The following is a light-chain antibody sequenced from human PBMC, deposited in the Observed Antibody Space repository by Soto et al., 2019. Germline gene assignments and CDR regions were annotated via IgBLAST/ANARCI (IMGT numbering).Light chain of an antibody. CDR2: DVT. CDR3: TSYTSDSALI. V-gene: IGLV2-14*03. J-gene: IGLJ2*01. Sequence: QSALTQPASVSGSPGQSVTISCTGTSSNIGGYRDVSWYQQLPGKAPKLMIHDVTNRPSGVSDRFSGSKSGNTASLTISGLQAEDEADYYCTSYTSDSALIFGGGTKLTVL. CDR1: SSNIGGYRD.